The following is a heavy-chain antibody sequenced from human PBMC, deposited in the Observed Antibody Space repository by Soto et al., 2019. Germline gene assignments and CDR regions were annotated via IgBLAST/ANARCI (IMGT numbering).Heavy chain of an antibody. V-gene: IGHV3-33*01. J-gene: IGHJ6*02. CDR3: ARGGEGAYCSSTSYYAWDPYYYYYGMDV. CDR2: IWYDGSNK. CDR1: GFTFSSYG. Sequence: PGGSLRLSCAASGFTFSSYGMHWVRQAPGKGLEWVAVIWYDGSNKYYADSVKGRFTISRDNSKNTLYLQMNSLRAEDTAVYYCARGGEGAYCSSTSYYAWDPYYYYYGMDVWGQGTTVTVSS. D-gene: IGHD2-2*01.